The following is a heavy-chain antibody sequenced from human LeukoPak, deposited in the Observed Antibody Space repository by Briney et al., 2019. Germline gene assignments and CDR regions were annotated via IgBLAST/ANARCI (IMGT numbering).Heavy chain of an antibody. V-gene: IGHV1-18*01. CDR2: ISGYNGNT. J-gene: IGHJ6*03. CDR1: GYTFTSYG. CDR3: ARGAGDYYYYYMDV. Sequence: GASVKVSCKASGYTFTSYGISWVRQAPGKGLEWMGWISGYNGNTNYAQKLQGRVTMTTDTSTSTVYMELRSLRSDDTAVYYCARGAGDYYYYYMDVWGKGTTVTISS. D-gene: IGHD6-19*01.